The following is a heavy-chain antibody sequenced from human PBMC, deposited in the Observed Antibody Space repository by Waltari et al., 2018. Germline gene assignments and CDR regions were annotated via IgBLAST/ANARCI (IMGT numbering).Heavy chain of an antibody. CDR2: SSYGGTNE. CDR3: VRGGGAY. V-gene: IGHV3-30-3*01. Sequence: QVQLVESGGGVVQPGRSLRHACEASGFNCRSYAMYGIRQAPGKVLGLVAGSSYGGTNEYYADSVRGRFIISIDQSKSTLYLQMDSRRVEDTVFYYCVRGGGAYWGQGTLVIVSS. J-gene: IGHJ4*02. D-gene: IGHD3-16*01. CDR1: GFNCRSYA.